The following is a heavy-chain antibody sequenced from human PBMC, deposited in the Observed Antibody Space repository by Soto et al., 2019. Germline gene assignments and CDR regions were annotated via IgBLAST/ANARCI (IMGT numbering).Heavy chain of an antibody. CDR3: AHRRTTTDISNDYYPDWFDP. CDR1: GFSLSSAGMG. CDR2: IYWDDDK. Sequence: QITLKESGPTLVKPTQTLTLTCTFSGFSLSSAGMGVAWIRQPPGGALEWLGNIYWDDDKRFSLSLKTRITITKDTSETQVVLTMTNMGPADTATYYCAHRRTTTDISNDYYPDWFDPWRQGTLVTVSS. J-gene: IGHJ5*02. V-gene: IGHV2-5*02. D-gene: IGHD3-9*01.